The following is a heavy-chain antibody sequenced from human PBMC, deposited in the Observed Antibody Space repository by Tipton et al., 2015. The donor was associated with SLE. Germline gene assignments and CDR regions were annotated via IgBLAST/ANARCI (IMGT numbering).Heavy chain of an antibody. V-gene: IGHV4-39*07. J-gene: IGHJ6*03. CDR3: ARDHLPGGYYYYMDV. Sequence: TLSLTCTVSGGSISTGSYYWGWIRQPPGRGLEWIGSIYYGGSTYYNPSLESRVTISVDTSKNQFSLKVSSVTAADTAVYYCARDHLPGGYYYYMDVWGKGTTVTVSS. CDR2: IYYGGST. CDR1: GGSISTGSYY. D-gene: IGHD3-10*01.